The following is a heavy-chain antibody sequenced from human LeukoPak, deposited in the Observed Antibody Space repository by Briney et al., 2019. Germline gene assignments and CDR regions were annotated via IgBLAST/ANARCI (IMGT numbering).Heavy chain of an antibody. CDR2: IYTSGST. CDR1: GGSISSGSYY. Sequence: SQTLSLTCTVSGGSISSGSYYWSWIRQPAGKGLEWIGRIYTSGSTNYNPSLKSRVTISVDTSKNQFSLKLSSVTAADTAVYYCARDRRGYSTYYYYYMDVWGKGTTVTVSS. CDR3: ARDRRGYSTYYYYYMDV. V-gene: IGHV4-61*02. D-gene: IGHD5-18*01. J-gene: IGHJ6*03.